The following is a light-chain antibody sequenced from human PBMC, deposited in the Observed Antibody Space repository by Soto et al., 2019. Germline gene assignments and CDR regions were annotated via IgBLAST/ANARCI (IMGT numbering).Light chain of an antibody. CDR2: GNS. CDR1: SSNIGAGYD. CDR3: QSYDSSLSGYVV. J-gene: IGLJ2*01. Sequence: QSVPTQPPSVYGAPGQRVTIACTGSSSNIGAGYDVHWYQQLPGTAPKLLIYGNSNRPSGVPDRFSGSKSGTSASLAITGLQAEYEADYCCQSYDSSLSGYVVFGGGTKVTVL. V-gene: IGLV1-40*01.